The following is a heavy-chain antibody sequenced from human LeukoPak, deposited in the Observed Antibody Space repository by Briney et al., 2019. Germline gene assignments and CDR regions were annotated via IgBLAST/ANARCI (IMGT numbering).Heavy chain of an antibody. D-gene: IGHD4-17*01. CDR3: ARAAVTRWFDP. CDR1: GFAFSSFG. Sequence: PGGSLRLSCAASGFAFSSFGMHWVRQAPGQGLKWVAVIWYDGTSKYYADSVKGRFTISRDNSKNTLYLQMNSLRAEDTAVYSCARAAVTRWFDPWGQGTLVTVSS. V-gene: IGHV3-33*01. J-gene: IGHJ5*02. CDR2: IWYDGTSK.